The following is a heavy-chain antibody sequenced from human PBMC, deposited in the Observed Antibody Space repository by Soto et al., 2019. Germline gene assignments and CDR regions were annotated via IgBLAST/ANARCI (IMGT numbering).Heavy chain of an antibody. CDR1: GYTFTSYY. D-gene: IGHD6-13*01. V-gene: IGHV1-46*03. J-gene: IGHJ5*02. CDR3: ARDLSSSWYMSSDWFDP. CDR2: INPSGGST. Sequence: ASVKVSCKASGYTFTSYYMHWVRQAPGQGLEWMGIINPSGGSTSYAQKFQGRVTMTRDTSTSTVYMELSSLRSEDTAVYYCARDLSSSWYMSSDWFDPWGQGTLVTVSS.